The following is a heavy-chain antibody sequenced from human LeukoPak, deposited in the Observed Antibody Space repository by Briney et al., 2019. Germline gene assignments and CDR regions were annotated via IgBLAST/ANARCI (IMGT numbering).Heavy chain of an antibody. D-gene: IGHD3-22*01. J-gene: IGHJ4*02. CDR1: GSRFSSYA. CDR3: AKDKWLLHKRHLDY. CDR2: ISGTGDST. V-gene: IGHV3-23*01. Sequence: PGGSLRLSCVVSGSRFSSYAMNWVRQSPERGLEWVSAISGTGDSTSYADSLKGRFTISRDNSKNTLYLQMNSLRAEDTAVYYCAKDKWLLHKRHLDYWGQGTLVTVSS.